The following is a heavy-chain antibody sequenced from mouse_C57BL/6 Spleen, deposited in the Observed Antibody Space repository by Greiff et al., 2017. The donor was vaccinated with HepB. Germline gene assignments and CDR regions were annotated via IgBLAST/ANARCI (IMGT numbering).Heavy chain of an antibody. V-gene: IGHV14-1*01. CDR2: IDPEDGDT. J-gene: IGHJ3*01. CDR3: TRGDYARFAY. CDR1: GFNIKDYY. D-gene: IGHD2-4*01. Sequence: VHVKQSGAELVRPGASVKLSCTASGFNIKDYYMHWVKQRPEQGLEWIGRIDPEDGDTEYAPKFQGKATMTADTSSNTAYLQLSSLTSEDTAVYYCTRGDYARFAYWGQGTLVTVSA.